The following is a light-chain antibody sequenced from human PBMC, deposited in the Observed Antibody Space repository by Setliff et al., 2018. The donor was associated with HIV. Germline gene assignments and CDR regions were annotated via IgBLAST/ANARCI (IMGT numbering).Light chain of an antibody. CDR2: DVT. Sequence: QSAPTQPRSVSGSPGQSVTISCTGTSSDVGGYNFVSWYQQRPGKAPKLMIYDVTKRPSRVPDRFSGSKSGNTASLTISGLQAEDEADYYCCSYAGSHTFVFGTGTKVTVL. V-gene: IGLV2-11*01. J-gene: IGLJ1*01. CDR3: CSYAGSHTFV. CDR1: SSDVGGYNF.